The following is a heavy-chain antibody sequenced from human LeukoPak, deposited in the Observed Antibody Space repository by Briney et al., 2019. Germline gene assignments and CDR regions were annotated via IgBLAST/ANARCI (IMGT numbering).Heavy chain of an antibody. J-gene: IGHJ6*03. D-gene: IGHD3-10*01. CDR2: INSDGSST. CDR3: AREGTMVRGVIRYYYYYMDV. CDR1: GFTFSDYW. Sequence: GGSLRLSCAASGFTFSDYWMHWVRQAPGKGLVWVSRINSDGSSTSYADSVKGRFTISRDNAKNTLYLQMNSLRAEDTAVYYCAREGTMVRGVIRYYYYYMDVWGKGTTVTVSS. V-gene: IGHV3-74*01.